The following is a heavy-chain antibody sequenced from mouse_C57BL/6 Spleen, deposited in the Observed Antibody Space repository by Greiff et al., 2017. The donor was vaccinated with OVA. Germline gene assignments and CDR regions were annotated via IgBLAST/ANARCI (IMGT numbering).Heavy chain of an antibody. CDR3: AADYYGSKDY. Sequence: ESGPELVKPGASVKISCKASGYAFSSSWMNWVKQRPGKGLEWIGRIYPGDGDTNYNGKFKGKATLTADKSSSTAYMQLSSLTSEDSAVYFCAADYYGSKDYWGQGTTLTVSS. D-gene: IGHD1-1*01. CDR2: IYPGDGDT. J-gene: IGHJ2*01. CDR1: GYAFSSSW. V-gene: IGHV1-82*01.